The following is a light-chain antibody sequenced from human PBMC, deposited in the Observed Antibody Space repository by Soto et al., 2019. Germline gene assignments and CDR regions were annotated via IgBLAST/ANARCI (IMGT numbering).Light chain of an antibody. V-gene: IGLV2-14*01. CDR1: SSDVGGYNY. Sequence: QSVLTQPASVSGSPGQSITISCTGTSSDVGGYNYVSWYQQHPGKAPKLMIYEVSNRPSGVSNRFSGSKSGNTASLTISGLQAEDEADYYSSSYTISRTIEVVGTGTK. CDR3: SSYTISRTIEV. CDR2: EVS. J-gene: IGLJ1*01.